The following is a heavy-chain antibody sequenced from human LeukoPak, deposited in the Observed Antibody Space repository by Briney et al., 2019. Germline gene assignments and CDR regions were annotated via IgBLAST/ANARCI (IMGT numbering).Heavy chain of an antibody. D-gene: IGHD2-2*01. CDR1: GDSLGRYF. CDR2: IYDTGKS. V-gene: IGHV4-4*07. CDR3: ARGSKASTIYYYMDV. Sequence: SETLSLICTVSGDSLGRYFWSWVRQTAGRRLDWIGRIYDTGKSKTNPSLESRVTISLDKSNSQFSLMLRSVTAADTAVYYCARGSKASTIYYYMDVWGKGIPVTVSS. J-gene: IGHJ6*03.